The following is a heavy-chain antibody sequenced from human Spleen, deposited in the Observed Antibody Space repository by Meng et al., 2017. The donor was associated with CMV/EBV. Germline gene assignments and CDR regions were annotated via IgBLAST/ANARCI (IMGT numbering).Heavy chain of an antibody. CDR1: GYTFTAHY. Sequence: SCKSSGYTFTAHYFHWVRQAPGQGLEWMGWIHPHRGDTNYAQQFQGRVTLTRDTSINTGYMELTRLTSDDTAVYYCARDNNWGPDYWGQGTLVTVSS. V-gene: IGHV1-2*02. CDR2: IHPHRGDT. J-gene: IGHJ4*02. CDR3: ARDNNWGPDY. D-gene: IGHD7-27*01.